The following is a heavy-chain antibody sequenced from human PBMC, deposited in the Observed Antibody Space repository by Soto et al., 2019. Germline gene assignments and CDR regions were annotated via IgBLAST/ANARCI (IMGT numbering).Heavy chain of an antibody. D-gene: IGHD2-8*01. J-gene: IGHJ6*02. CDR1: GYSFTKYW. V-gene: IGHV5-51*01. CDR2: IYPGDSDT. Sequence: GESLKISCKGSGYSFTKYWIGWVRQMPGKGLECMGIIYPGDSDTRYSPSFQGQVTISADKSISTAYLQWSSLKASDTAMYYCARPTNRGKYYYGMDVWGQGTTVTVSS. CDR3: ARPTNRGKYYYGMDV.